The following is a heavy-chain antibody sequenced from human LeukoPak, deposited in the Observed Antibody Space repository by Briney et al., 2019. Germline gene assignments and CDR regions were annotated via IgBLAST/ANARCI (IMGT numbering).Heavy chain of an antibody. D-gene: IGHD1-26*01. V-gene: IGHV4-59*08. CDR3: AGHDMDVAGAGLDYFDY. J-gene: IGHJ4*02. CDR2: IYYSGTT. CDR1: GGSISRYY. Sequence: SETLSLTCTVSGGSISRYYWSWIRQPPGRRLEWIGYIYYSGTTNYNPSLKSRVTISVDTSKNQFSLKLSSVAAADTAVYYCAGHDMDVAGAGLDYFDYWGQGTLVTVSS.